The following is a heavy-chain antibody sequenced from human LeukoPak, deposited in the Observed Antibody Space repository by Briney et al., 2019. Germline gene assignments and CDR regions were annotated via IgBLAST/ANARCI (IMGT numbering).Heavy chain of an antibody. CDR3: GGLEYYDILSGDNWFDP. CDR2: ISSGGIYI. D-gene: IGHD3-9*01. Sequence: PGGSLRLSCSASGFTFSRYTMNWVRQAPGKGLEWVSSISSGGIYIYYADSVRGRFTISRDNAKNSLFLQMNSLRAEDTAVYYCGGLEYYDILSGDNWFDPWGQGTLVTVSS. CDR1: GFTFSRYT. V-gene: IGHV3-21*01. J-gene: IGHJ5*02.